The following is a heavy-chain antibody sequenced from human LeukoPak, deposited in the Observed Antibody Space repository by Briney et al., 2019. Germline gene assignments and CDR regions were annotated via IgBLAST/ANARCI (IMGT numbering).Heavy chain of an antibody. CDR2: INAGNGNT. Sequence: ASVKVSCKASGYTFTSYAMHWVRQAPGQRLEWMGWINAGNGNTKYSQKFQGRVTITRDTSASTAYMELSSLRSEDTAVYYCARGYYDSSGYLPPFDYWGQGTPVTVSS. D-gene: IGHD3-22*01. J-gene: IGHJ4*02. CDR3: ARGYYDSSGYLPPFDY. CDR1: GYTFTSYA. V-gene: IGHV1-3*01.